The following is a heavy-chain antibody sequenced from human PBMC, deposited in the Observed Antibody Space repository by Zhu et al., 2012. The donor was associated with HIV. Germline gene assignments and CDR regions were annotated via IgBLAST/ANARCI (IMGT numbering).Heavy chain of an antibody. CDR2: IYHSGST. CDR3: AGPELHFDY. D-gene: IGHD1-26*01. Sequence: QVQLQESGPGLVKPSETLSLTCAVSGYSISSGYYWGWIRQPPGKGLEWIGSIYHSGSTYYNPSLKSRVTISVDTSKNQFSLKLSSVTAADTAVYYCAGPELHFDYWGQGTLVTVSS. CDR1: GYSISSGYY. J-gene: IGHJ4*02. V-gene: IGHV4-38-2*01.